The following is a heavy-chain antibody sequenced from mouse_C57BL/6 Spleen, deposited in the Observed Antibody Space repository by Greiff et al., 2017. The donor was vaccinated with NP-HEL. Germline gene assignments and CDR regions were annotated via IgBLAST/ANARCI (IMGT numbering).Heavy chain of an antibody. CDR3: AREAHSNYGWFAY. Sequence: EVQVVESGPGMVKPSQSLSLTCTVTGYSITSGYDWHWIRHFPGNKLEWMGYISYSGSTNYNPSLKSRISITHDTSKNHFFLKLNSVTTEDTATYYCAREAHSNYGWFAYWGQGTLVTVSA. J-gene: IGHJ3*01. V-gene: IGHV3-1*01. D-gene: IGHD2-5*01. CDR2: ISYSGST. CDR1: GYSITSGYD.